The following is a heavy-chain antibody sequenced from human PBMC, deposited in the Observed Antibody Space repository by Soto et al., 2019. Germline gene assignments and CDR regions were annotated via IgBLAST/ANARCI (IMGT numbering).Heavy chain of an antibody. CDR3: VKQAHGLDGVAFDY. CDR2: VSTSGRST. J-gene: IGHJ4*02. CDR1: GFIFSEST. Sequence: GGSLRLSCSASGFIFSESTIYWVRQVPGKGLEAISAVSTSGRSTYYADSVKDRFTISGDNSKNTLFLQMGSLRPEDTAIYYCVKQAHGLDGVAFDYWGQGTQVTV. V-gene: IGHV3-64D*06. D-gene: IGHD2-15*01.